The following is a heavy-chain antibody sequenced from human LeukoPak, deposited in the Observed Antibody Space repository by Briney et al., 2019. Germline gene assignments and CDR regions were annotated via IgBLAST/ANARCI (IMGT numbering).Heavy chain of an antibody. V-gene: IGHV4-4*09. CDR1: GVSLTNYY. D-gene: IGHD3-16*01. Sequence: PSETLSLTCTVSGVSLTNYYWSWIRQPPGKGLEFIGDIHSDGTTTYDSSPQSRRSTSSDNSKIHSSLRHISGTAADTALYFYSRLNFRGGEALYLDSWGQGTLVTVSS. CDR3: SRLNFRGGEALYLDS. J-gene: IGHJ4*02. CDR2: IHSDGTT.